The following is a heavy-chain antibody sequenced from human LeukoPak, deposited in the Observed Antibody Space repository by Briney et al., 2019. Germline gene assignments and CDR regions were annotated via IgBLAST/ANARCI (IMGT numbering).Heavy chain of an antibody. CDR2: IYYSGST. Sequence: SETLSLTCTVSGGSISSGGYYWSWIRQHPGKGLEWIGYIYYSGSTYYNPSLKSRVTISVDTSKSQFSLKLSSVTAADTAVYYCARDLAYIDAFDIWGQGTMVTVSS. V-gene: IGHV4-31*03. D-gene: IGHD2-15*01. CDR1: GGSISSGGYY. J-gene: IGHJ3*02. CDR3: ARDLAYIDAFDI.